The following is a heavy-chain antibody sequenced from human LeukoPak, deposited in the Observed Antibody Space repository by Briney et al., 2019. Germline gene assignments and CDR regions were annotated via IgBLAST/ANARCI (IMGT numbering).Heavy chain of an antibody. V-gene: IGHV3-48*03. J-gene: IGHJ4*02. CDR2: ISDVGTT. CDR3: ARENSGYDGGFDY. CDR1: GFTFRRYE. D-gene: IGHD5-12*01. Sequence: GGSLRLSCTTSGFTFRRYEMSWVRQAPGTGLEWVSYISDVGTTYYANPVKGRFTISRDNAKNSLFLQMNSLRGEDTAVYFCARENSGYDGGFDYWGQGTLVSVCS.